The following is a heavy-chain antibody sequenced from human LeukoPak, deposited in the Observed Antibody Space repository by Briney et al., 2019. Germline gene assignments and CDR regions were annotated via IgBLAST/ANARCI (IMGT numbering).Heavy chain of an antibody. CDR1: GGSISSSSYY. CDR2: IYYSGST. Sequence: SETLSLTCSVSGGSISSSSYYWGWIRQPPGKGLEWIGSIYYSGSTYYNPSLKSRVTISVDTSKNQFSLKLSSVTAADTAVYYCARHTLPNRYCSGGSCYSGSFDYWGQGTLVTVSS. D-gene: IGHD2-15*01. V-gene: IGHV4-39*01. J-gene: IGHJ4*02. CDR3: ARHTLPNRYCSGGSCYSGSFDY.